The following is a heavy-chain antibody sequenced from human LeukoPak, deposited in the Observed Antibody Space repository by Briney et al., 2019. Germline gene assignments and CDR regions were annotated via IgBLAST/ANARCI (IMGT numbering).Heavy chain of an antibody. D-gene: IGHD3-3*01. CDR1: GFTFRSYS. CDR2: ISSSSGTI. V-gene: IGHV3-48*01. Sequence: PGGSLRLSYAASGFTFRSYSMNWVRQAPGKGLEWVSYISSSSGTIYYADSVKGRFTISRDNAKNSLYLQMNSLRTEDTAVYYCAREFVLRFFEGYMDVWGKGTTVTVSS. J-gene: IGHJ6*03. CDR3: AREFVLRFFEGYMDV.